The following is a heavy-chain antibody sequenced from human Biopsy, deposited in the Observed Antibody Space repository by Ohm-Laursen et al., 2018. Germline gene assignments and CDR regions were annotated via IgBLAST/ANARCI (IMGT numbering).Heavy chain of an antibody. J-gene: IGHJ4*02. CDR3: ARMFARPGACSGGTCYPGDDY. CDR1: GFTFSDHY. V-gene: IGHV3-72*01. D-gene: IGHD2-15*01. CDR2: SRNKANSYTS. Sequence: SLRLSCAASGFTFSDHYMEWLRQAPGKGLEWVGRSRNKANSYTSVYAASVKGRFTISRDESETSMFLQMSGLKTEGTAVYYCARMFARPGACSGGTCYPGDDYWGQGTLVTVSS.